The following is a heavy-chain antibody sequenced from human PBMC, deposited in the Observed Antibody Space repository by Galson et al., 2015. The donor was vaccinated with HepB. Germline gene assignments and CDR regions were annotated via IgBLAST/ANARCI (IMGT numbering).Heavy chain of an antibody. CDR3: ATMYYDFWSGYYTGVDAFDI. CDR1: GYTFTGYY. D-gene: IGHD3-3*01. V-gene: IGHV1-2*06. J-gene: IGHJ3*02. CDR2: INPNSGGT. Sequence: SVKVSCKASGYTFTGYYMHWVRQAPGQGLEWMGRINPNSGGTNYAQKFQGRVTMTRDTSISTAYMELSRLRSDDTAVYYCATMYYDFWSGYYTGVDAFDIWGQGTMVTVSS.